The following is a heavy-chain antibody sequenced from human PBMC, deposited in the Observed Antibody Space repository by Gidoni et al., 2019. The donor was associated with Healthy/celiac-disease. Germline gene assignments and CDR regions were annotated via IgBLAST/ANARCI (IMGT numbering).Heavy chain of an antibody. CDR3: ARDNWNDVVGENWFDP. CDR1: GFTFSSDS. J-gene: IGHJ5*02. V-gene: IGHV3-48*04. D-gene: IGHD1-20*01. Sequence: EVQLVESGGGLVQPGGSLRLSCAASGFTFSSDSMNWVRQAPGKGLEWVSYISSSSSTIYYADSVKGRFTISRDIAKNSLYLQMNSLRAEDTAVYYCARDNWNDVVGENWFDPWGQGTLVTVSS. CDR2: ISSSSSTI.